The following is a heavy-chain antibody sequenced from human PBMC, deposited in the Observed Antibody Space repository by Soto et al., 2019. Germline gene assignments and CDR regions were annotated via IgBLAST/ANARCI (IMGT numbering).Heavy chain of an antibody. Sequence: ASVKVSCKASGGTFSSYTISWVRQAPGQGLEWMGRIIPILGIANYAQKFQGRVTITRDTSASTAYMELSSLRSEDTAVYYCARARYSGYGSDYYYGMDVWGQGTTVTVSS. D-gene: IGHD5-12*01. V-gene: IGHV1-69*02. J-gene: IGHJ6*02. CDR3: ARARYSGYGSDYYYGMDV. CDR2: IIPILGIA. CDR1: GGTFSSYT.